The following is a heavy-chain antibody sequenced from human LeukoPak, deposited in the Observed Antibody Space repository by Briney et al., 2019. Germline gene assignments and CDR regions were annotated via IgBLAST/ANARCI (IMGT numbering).Heavy chain of an antibody. Sequence: GGSLRLSCAVSGFTFSSYSMNWVRQAPGKGLEWVSYISSSSSTIYYADSVKGRFTISRDNAKNSLYLQMNSLRAEDTAVYYCARDVIVEFDYWGQGTLVTVSS. CDR2: ISSSSSTI. D-gene: IGHD3-22*01. CDR1: GFTFSSYS. CDR3: ARDVIVEFDY. V-gene: IGHV3-48*01. J-gene: IGHJ4*02.